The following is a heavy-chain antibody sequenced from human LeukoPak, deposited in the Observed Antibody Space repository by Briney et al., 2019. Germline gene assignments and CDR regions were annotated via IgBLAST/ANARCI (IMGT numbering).Heavy chain of an antibody. D-gene: IGHD2-2*01. CDR3: ARGRGRIVVVPAATRPQRYYYYYMDV. J-gene: IGHJ6*03. V-gene: IGHV1-8*02. CDR1: GYTFTGYY. CDR2: INPNSGNT. Sequence: ASVKVSCKASGYTFTGYYMHWVRQAPGQGLEWMGWINPNSGNTGYAQKFQGRVTMTRNTSISTAYMELSSLRSEDTAVYYCARGRGRIVVVPAATRPQRYYYYYMDVWGKGTTVTISS.